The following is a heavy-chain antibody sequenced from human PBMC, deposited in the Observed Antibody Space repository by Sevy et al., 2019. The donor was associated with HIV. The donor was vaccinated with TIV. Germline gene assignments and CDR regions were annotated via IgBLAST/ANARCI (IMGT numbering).Heavy chain of an antibody. CDR1: GYTFTSYI. CDR2: ISPLNGDT. V-gene: IGHV1-18*01. D-gene: IGHD2-15*01. CDR3: ARGYCTGGSCSPGGF. J-gene: IGHJ4*02. Sequence: ASVKVSCKTSGYTFTSYIISWVRQAPGQGLEWMGWISPLNGDTKYLQKFQGRVTMSIDTSTSTAYMDLRSLRSDDTAVYYCARGYCTGGSCSPGGFWGQGTLVTVSS.